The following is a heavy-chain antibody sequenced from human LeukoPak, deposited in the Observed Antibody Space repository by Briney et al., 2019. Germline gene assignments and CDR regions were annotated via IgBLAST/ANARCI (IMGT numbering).Heavy chain of an antibody. Sequence: AASVKVSCKASGYTFITYDINWVRQATGQGLEWMGWMNVNSGNTGYAQNFQGRLTITRNTSISTAYMELSSQTSEDTAMYYCARTPYNWGIDYWGQGTMVTVSS. V-gene: IGHV1-8*03. CDR2: MNVNSGNT. D-gene: IGHD7-27*01. J-gene: IGHJ4*02. CDR1: GYTFITYD. CDR3: ARTPYNWGIDY.